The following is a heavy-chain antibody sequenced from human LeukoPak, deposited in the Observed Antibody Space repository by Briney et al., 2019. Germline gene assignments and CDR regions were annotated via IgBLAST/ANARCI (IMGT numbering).Heavy chain of an antibody. J-gene: IGHJ4*02. CDR3: ASSVLLWFGELPDY. CDR2: VYYSGTT. Sequence: SETLSLTCSVSGGSISLSYYYWGWIRQPPGKALEWIGSVYYSGTTSYNPSLKSRVTISVDTSKNQFSLKLSSVTAADTAVYYCASSVLLWFGELPDYWGQGTLVTVSS. V-gene: IGHV4-39*07. D-gene: IGHD3-10*01. CDR1: GGSISLSYYY.